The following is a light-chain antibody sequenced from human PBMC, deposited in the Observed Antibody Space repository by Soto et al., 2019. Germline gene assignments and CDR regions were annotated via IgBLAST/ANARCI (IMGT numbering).Light chain of an antibody. CDR1: QSVLYTSDNKNY. V-gene: IGKV4-1*01. CDR3: QQYYSVPFT. Sequence: DIVMTQSPDSLAVSLGEWTTINCKSSQSVLYTSDNKNYLAWYQQKPGQPPKLLIYWASTRESGVPDRFSGSGSGTDFTLTISYLQAKDVAVYYCQQYYSVPFTFGPGTKVDIK. CDR2: WAS. J-gene: IGKJ3*01.